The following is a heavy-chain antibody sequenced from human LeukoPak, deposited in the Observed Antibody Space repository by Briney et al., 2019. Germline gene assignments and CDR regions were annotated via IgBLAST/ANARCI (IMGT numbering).Heavy chain of an antibody. V-gene: IGHV3-30*02. D-gene: IGHD3-10*01. CDR3: ANDDGSPLTCDAFDI. Sequence: PGGSLRLSCAASGFTFSSYGMHSLRQAPGKGLEWVAFIRYDGSNKYYADSVKGRFTISRDNSKNTLYLQMNSLRAEDTAVYYSANDDGSPLTCDAFDIWGQGTMVTVSS. CDR2: IRYDGSNK. CDR1: GFTFSSYG. J-gene: IGHJ3*02.